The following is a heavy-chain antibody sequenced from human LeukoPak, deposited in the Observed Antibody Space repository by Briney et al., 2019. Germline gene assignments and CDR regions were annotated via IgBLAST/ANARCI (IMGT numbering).Heavy chain of an antibody. Sequence: PGGSLRLSCAASGFTFSSYSMTWVRQAPGKGLEWVSYMSSGSRDIYYADSVRGRFTISRDNAKNSLYLLMNSLRAEDTAVYYCARDRPTGASRLFVVQWGQGTLVTVSS. V-gene: IGHV3-21*01. CDR1: GFTFSSYS. CDR2: MSSGSRDI. D-gene: IGHD3-3*01. CDR3: ARDRPTGASRLFVVQ. J-gene: IGHJ4*02.